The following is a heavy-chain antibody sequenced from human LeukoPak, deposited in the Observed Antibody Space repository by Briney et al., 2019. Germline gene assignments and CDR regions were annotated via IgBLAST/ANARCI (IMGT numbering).Heavy chain of an antibody. J-gene: IGHJ4*02. CDR3: ARDPYYYDSSGYYFDY. D-gene: IGHD3-22*01. V-gene: IGHV3-20*04. CDR1: KFTFSTYW. Sequence: GGSLRLSCAASKFTFSTYWMSWVRQAPGKGLEWVSGINWNGGSTGYADSVKGRFTISRDNAKNSLYLQMNSLRAEDTALYYCARDPYYYDSSGYYFDYWGQGTLVTVSS. CDR2: INWNGGST.